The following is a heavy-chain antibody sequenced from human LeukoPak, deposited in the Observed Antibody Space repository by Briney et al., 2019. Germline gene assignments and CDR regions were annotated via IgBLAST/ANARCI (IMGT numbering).Heavy chain of an antibody. V-gene: IGHV4-61*08. Sequence: SETLSLTCTVSGGSISSGGYYWSWIRQPPGKGLEWIGYIYYSGSTNYNPSLKSRVTISVDTSKNQFSLKLSSVTAADTAVYYCARGPYGLFDYWGQGTLVTVSS. CDR3: ARGPYGLFDY. J-gene: IGHJ4*02. CDR1: GGSISSGGYY. CDR2: IYYSGST. D-gene: IGHD4-17*01.